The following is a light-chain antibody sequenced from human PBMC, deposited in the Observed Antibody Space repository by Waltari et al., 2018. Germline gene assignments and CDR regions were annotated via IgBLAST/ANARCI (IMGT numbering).Light chain of an antibody. CDR1: RSIRTF. CDR2: LAS. Sequence: DIQVTQSPSSLSASVGDRVSITGRARRSIRTFLARYKQKPGKAPNLRIYLASTLETGVPSRFSGSGSGTEFTLTISSLQPDDFATYYCQQYNSVPYTFGQGTKVEI. J-gene: IGKJ2*01. V-gene: IGKV1-5*03. CDR3: QQYNSVPYT.